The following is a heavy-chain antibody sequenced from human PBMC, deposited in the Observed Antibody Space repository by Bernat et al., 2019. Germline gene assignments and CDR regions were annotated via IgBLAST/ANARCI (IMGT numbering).Heavy chain of an antibody. V-gene: IGHV1-69*09. CDR2: IIPILGIA. CDR3: ARDGYSYGDYYYYYYGMDV. Sequence: QVQLVQSGAEVKKPGSSVKVSCKASGGTFSSYAISWVRQAPGQGLEWMGRIIPILGIANYAQKFQGRVTITADKSTSTAYMELSSLRSEDTAVYYCARDGYSYGDYYYYYYGMDVWGQGTTVTVSS. CDR1: GGTFSSYA. J-gene: IGHJ6*02. D-gene: IGHD5-18*01.